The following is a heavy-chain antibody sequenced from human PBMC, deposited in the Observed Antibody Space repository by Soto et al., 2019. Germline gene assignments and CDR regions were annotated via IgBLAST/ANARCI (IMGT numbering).Heavy chain of an antibody. V-gene: IGHV4-30-4*01. CDR2: IHHSGSS. Sequence: QVQLQESGPGLVKPSQTLSLTCTVSGGSIGSGDYYWSWIRQPPGKGLEWIGYIHHSGSSQYHPSLRCRVSFSIDTSTNQFSLELRSVTGADTAVYYCARDVLDITIDYYFDSWGQGSLVTVSS. CDR1: GGSIGSGDYY. J-gene: IGHJ4*02. D-gene: IGHD3-10*01. CDR3: ARDVLDITIDYYFDS.